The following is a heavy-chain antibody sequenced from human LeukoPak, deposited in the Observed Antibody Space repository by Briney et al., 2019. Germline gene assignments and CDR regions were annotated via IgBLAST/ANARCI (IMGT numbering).Heavy chain of an antibody. J-gene: IGHJ5*02. CDR2: ISAYNGDI. CDR1: GYSFTSYG. CDR3: ARGMEIAASNWFDP. V-gene: IGHV1-18*01. Sequence: ASVKVSCKASGYSFTSYGFNWVRQAPGRGLEWMGWISAYNGDINYAQTFQGRVTLTTDTSTSTAYMELTSLRSGDTAVYYCARGMEIAASNWFDPWGQGTLVTVSS. D-gene: IGHD6-25*01.